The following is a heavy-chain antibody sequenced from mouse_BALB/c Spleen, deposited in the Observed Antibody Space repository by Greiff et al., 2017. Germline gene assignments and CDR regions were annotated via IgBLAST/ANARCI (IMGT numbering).Heavy chain of an antibody. Sequence: QVQLQQPGADLVKPGASVKLSCKASGYTFTSYWMHWVKQRPGQGLEWIGEINPSNGRTNYNEKFKSKATLTVDKSSSTAYMQLSSLTSEDSAVYYCALGRPGFAYWGQGTLVTVSA. CDR2: INPSNGRT. V-gene: IGHV1S81*02. J-gene: IGHJ3*01. CDR3: ALGRPGFAY. CDR1: GYTFTSYW. D-gene: IGHD4-1*01.